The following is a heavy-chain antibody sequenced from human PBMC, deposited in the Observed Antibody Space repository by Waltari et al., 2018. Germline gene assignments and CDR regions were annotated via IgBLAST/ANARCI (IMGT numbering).Heavy chain of an antibody. J-gene: IGHJ3*02. V-gene: IGHV3-48*03. CDR2: ISSSGSSI. CDR1: GFTFSSYE. D-gene: IGHD3-22*01. CDR3: ARVGLGYYDSSGYPDAFDI. Sequence: EVQLVESGGGLVQPGGSLRLSCAASGFTFSSYEMNWVRPAPGKGLEWVSYISSSGSSIYYADSVKGRFTISRDNAKNSLYLQMNSLRAEDTAVYYCARVGLGYYDSSGYPDAFDIWGQGTMVTVSS.